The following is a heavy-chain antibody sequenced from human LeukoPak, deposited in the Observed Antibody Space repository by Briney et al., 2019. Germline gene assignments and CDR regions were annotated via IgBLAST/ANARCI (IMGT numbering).Heavy chain of an antibody. CDR3: AKDAGGSCYLPVDN. CDR1: EFTFSNAW. Sequence: LSGGSLRLSCAASEFTFSNAWMSWVRQAPGKGLEWVSAISGSGDTTFYAASVKGRFTISRDNSKNTLYLQMNSLRVEDTAVYYCAKDAGGSCYLPVDNWGQGTLVTVSS. V-gene: IGHV3-23*01. D-gene: IGHD2-15*01. CDR2: ISGSGDTT. J-gene: IGHJ4*02.